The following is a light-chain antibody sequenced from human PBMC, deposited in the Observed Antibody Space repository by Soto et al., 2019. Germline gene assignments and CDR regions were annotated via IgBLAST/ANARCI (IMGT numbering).Light chain of an antibody. Sequence: DIQMTQSPSSLDASVGDRVTITCQASQDIKNYLNWYQQKSGKAPKLLIYDASDLETGVTSRFSGSGSGTDFTLTINSLQPEDIATYYCQQYDNLPLTFGGGTKVDIK. CDR1: QDIKNY. V-gene: IGKV1-33*01. CDR3: QQYDNLPLT. CDR2: DAS. J-gene: IGKJ4*01.